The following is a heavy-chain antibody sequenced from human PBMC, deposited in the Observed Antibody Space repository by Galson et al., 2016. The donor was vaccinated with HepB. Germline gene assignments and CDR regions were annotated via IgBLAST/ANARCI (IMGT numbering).Heavy chain of an antibody. Sequence: SLRLSCAASGFKFDNHAMNWVRQAPGTGLEWVAVISYDGVTKNYADSVRGRFTISRDNAKNMMSLEMSTLRVEDTAVYYCARDLDHVWRNYRYRGALDLWGQGTVVTVSS. D-gene: IGHD3-16*02. V-gene: IGHV3-30*04. CDR2: ISYDGVTK. J-gene: IGHJ3*01. CDR1: GFKFDNHA. CDR3: ARDLDHVWRNYRYRGALDL.